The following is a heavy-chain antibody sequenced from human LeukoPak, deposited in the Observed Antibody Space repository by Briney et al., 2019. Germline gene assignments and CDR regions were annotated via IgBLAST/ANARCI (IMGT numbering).Heavy chain of an antibody. CDR1: GFTFGDYT. D-gene: IGHD6-13*01. CDR2: IRSKAYGGTT. J-gene: IGHJ4*02. CDR3: TRALYSSSWYNYFDY. V-gene: IGHV3-49*03. Sequence: GGSLRLSCTASGFTFGDYTMSWFRQAPGKGLEWVGLIRSKAYGGTTDYAASVKGRFTISGDEPKSIAYLQMTSPKTEDTAVYYCTRALYSSSWYNYFDYWGQGTLVTVSS.